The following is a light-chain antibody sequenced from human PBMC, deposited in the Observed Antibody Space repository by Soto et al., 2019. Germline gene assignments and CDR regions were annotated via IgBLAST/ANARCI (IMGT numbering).Light chain of an antibody. Sequence: EIVMTQSPANLSVSPGERATLSCRASQSVSSNLAWYQQKPGQGPRLLIYGASTRATSIPARFSGSGSGTEFTLTISSLQPDDFATYYCQQYNSYPWTFGQGTKVEIK. V-gene: IGKV3-15*01. CDR3: QQYNSYPWT. CDR2: GAS. J-gene: IGKJ1*01. CDR1: QSVSSN.